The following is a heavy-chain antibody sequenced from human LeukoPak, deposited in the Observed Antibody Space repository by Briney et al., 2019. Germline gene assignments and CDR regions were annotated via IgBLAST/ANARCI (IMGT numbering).Heavy chain of an antibody. D-gene: IGHD3-3*01. CDR3: AKDASYYDFWSGYSQSSFDY. CDR1: GFTFSSYA. V-gene: IGHV3-23*01. Sequence: GGSLRLSCAASGFTFSSYAMSWVRQAPGKGLEWVSAISGSGGSTYYANSVKGRFTISRDNSKNTLYLQMNSLRAEDTAVYYCAKDASYYDFWSGYSQSSFDYWGQGTLVTASS. J-gene: IGHJ4*02. CDR2: ISGSGGST.